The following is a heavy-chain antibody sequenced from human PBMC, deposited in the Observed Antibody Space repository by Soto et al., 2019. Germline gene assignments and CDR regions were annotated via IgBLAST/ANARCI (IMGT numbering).Heavy chain of an antibody. CDR3: ATQSGTSDY. J-gene: IGHJ4*02. CDR1: GGSFSGYY. CDR2: IYYSGST. V-gene: IGHV4-59*08. D-gene: IGHD1-26*01. Sequence: PSETLSLTCAVYGGSFSGYYWSWIRQPPGKGLEWIGYIYYSGSTNYNPSLKSRVTISVDTSKNQFSLKLSSVTAADTAVYYCATQSGTSDYWGQGTLVTVSS.